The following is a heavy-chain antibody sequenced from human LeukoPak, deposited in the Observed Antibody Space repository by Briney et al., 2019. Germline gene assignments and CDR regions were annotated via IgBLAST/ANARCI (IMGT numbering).Heavy chain of an antibody. CDR2: INPNTGGT. CDR1: GYTFTDYY. D-gene: IGHD1-26*01. CDR3: ARDLGATTGAPWYYFDN. Sequence: ASVTVSCKASGYTFTDYYFHWVRQVPGQGLECMGWINPNTGGTNYPQKFQGRVTMTRDTAISTAYMELTSLRSDDTAVYYCARDLGATTGAPWYYFDNWGQGTLVTVSS. V-gene: IGHV1-2*02. J-gene: IGHJ4*01.